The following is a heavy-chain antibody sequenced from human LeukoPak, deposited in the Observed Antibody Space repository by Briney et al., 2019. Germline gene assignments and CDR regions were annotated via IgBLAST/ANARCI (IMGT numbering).Heavy chain of an antibody. D-gene: IGHD6-13*01. CDR3: ARVRSIAAAAPGY. Sequence: ASVKVSCKASGGTFSNSGISWVRQAPGQGLEWMGWINPNSGGTNYAQKFQGRVTMTRDTSISTAYMELSRLRSDDTAVYYCARVRSIAAAAPGYWGQGTLVTVSS. V-gene: IGHV1-2*02. CDR1: GGTFSNSG. J-gene: IGHJ4*02. CDR2: INPNSGGT.